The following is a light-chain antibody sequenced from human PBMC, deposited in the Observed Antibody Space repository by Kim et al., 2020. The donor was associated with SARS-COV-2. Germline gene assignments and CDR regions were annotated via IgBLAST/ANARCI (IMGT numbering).Light chain of an antibody. V-gene: IGLV2-11*01. J-gene: IGLJ1*01. CDR3: CSYAGSPPYV. CDR1: SSDVGGYHY. CDR2: DVT. Sequence: QSALTQPRSVSGSPGQSVTISCIGSSSDVGGYHYVSWYQRYPGKAPKLMIFDVTKRPSGVPDRFSGSKSDNTASLTISGLQAEDEADYYCCSYAGSPPYVFGTGTKVTVL.